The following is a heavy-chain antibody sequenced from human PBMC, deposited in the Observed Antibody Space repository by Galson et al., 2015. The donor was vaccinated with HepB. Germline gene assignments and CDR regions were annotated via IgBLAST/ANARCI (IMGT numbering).Heavy chain of an antibody. J-gene: IGHJ4*02. D-gene: IGHD3-3*01. Sequence: SLRLSCAVSDFTVSNNYMSWVRQAPGKGLEWVSTIYSDGTTHYTDSVKGRFTISRDNSKNTLYLQMNSLRAEDTAVYYCVTQGCGVVSILDYWGQGTLVTVSS. V-gene: IGHV3-53*01. CDR3: VTQGCGVVSILDY. CDR2: IYSDGTT. CDR1: DFTVSNNY.